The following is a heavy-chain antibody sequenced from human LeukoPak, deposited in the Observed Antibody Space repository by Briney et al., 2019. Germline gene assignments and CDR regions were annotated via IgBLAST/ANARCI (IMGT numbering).Heavy chain of an antibody. CDR1: GFTFSDYY. V-gene: IGHV3-11*01. D-gene: IGHD2-15*01. CDR3: VSGCSGPGCYSMFAN. Sequence: GGSLRHSCAASGFTFSDYYMSWIRQAPGTGLEWLSYISRDYSTVFYADSVKGRFTISGDNAQSSLHLQMNNLRADDTGIYYCVSGCSGPGCYSMFANWSQGTLVTVSS. J-gene: IGHJ4*02. CDR2: ISRDYSTV.